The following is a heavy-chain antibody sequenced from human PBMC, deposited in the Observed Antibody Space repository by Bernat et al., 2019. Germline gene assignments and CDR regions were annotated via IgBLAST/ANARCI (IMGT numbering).Heavy chain of an antibody. CDR1: GFTFSIYG. CDR3: ARDRTGGWQIPQYFDY. D-gene: IGHD6-19*01. Sequence: QVQLVESGGGVVQPGRSLRLSCAASGFTFSIYGMHWVRQAPGKGLEWVAVIWYDGSNKYYADSVKGRFTISRDNSKNTLYLQMNSLRAEDTAVYYCARDRTGGWQIPQYFDYWGQGTLVTVSS. CDR2: IWYDGSNK. V-gene: IGHV3-33*01. J-gene: IGHJ4*02.